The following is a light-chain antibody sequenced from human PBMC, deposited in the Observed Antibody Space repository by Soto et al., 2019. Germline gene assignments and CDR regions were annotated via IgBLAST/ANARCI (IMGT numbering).Light chain of an antibody. V-gene: IGLV2-14*03. CDR2: EVS. CDR1: XXDIGAYDY. Sequence: QSALTQPASVSGSPGQSITISCXXXXXDIGAYDYVSWYQQHPGRAPKLIIYEVSHRFSGLSYRFSGSKSGNTASRTISGLQAEDEGDYYCTSFAPGRIYVFGSAAKLTV. CDR3: TSFAPGRIYV. J-gene: IGLJ1*01.